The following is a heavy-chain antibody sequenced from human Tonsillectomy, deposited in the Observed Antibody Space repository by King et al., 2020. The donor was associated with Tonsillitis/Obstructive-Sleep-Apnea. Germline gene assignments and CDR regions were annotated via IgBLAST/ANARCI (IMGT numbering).Heavy chain of an antibody. CDR3: AKEGAGWDTVTPKRAFDM. CDR1: GGSFSGYS. D-gene: IGHD4-17*01. CDR2: INHSGNT. J-gene: IGHJ3*02. V-gene: IGHV4-34*01. Sequence: VQLQQWGAGLLKPSETLSLSCAVYGGSFSGYSWSWIRQPPGKGLEWIGEINHSGNTNYSPSLKSRVTISVDTSKNHFSLILTSVTAPDTAMYFCAKEGAGWDTVTPKRAFDMWGQGTMVIVSS.